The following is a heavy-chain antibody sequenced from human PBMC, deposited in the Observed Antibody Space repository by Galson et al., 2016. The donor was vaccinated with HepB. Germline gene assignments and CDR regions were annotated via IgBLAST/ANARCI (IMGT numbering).Heavy chain of an antibody. D-gene: IGHD3-22*01. J-gene: IGHJ6*03. CDR1: GGSFSGSY. Sequence: ETLSLTCTVFGGSFSGSYWNWIRQPPGKGLEWIGGINPSGSTNYNPSLKSRVTISADTSKLQFSLKLSSVTAADTAVYYCSLADYYDSSGAPLYYYLDVWGKGTTVTVSS. CDR3: SLADYYDSSGAPLYYYLDV. V-gene: IGHV4-34*01. CDR2: INPSGST.